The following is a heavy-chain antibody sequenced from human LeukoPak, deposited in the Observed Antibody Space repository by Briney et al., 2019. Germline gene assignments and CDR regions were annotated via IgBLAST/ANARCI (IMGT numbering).Heavy chain of an antibody. CDR2: ISYDGSNE. Sequence: PGGSLRLSCAASGFTFSGYALHWVRQAPGKGLEWAAVISYDGSNEYYADSVKGRFTISRDNSKNTLYLQMNSLRTEDTAVYYCARGLMGSGGYYSLDYWGQGALVTVSS. CDR3: ARGLMGSGGYYSLDY. D-gene: IGHD3-22*01. CDR1: GFTFSGYA. V-gene: IGHV3-30-3*01. J-gene: IGHJ4*02.